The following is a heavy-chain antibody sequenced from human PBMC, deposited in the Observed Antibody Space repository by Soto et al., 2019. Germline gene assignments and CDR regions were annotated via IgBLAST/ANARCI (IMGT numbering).Heavy chain of an antibody. V-gene: IGHV1-18*01. CDR2: ITAYDGNT. J-gene: IGHJ4*02. Sequence: ASVKVSCKASGYTFTSYGISWVRQAPGQGLEWMGWITAYDGNTEYAQKLQGRITMTTDTSTSTAYMELRSLRSDDTAVYYCASLKVDSSGYYLSYWGQGTLVTVSS. CDR3: ASLKVDSSGYYLSY. D-gene: IGHD3-22*01. CDR1: GYTFTSYG.